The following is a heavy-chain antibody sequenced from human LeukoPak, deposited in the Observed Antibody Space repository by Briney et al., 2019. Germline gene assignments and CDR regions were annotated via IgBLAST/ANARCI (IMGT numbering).Heavy chain of an antibody. Sequence: SETLSLTCAVYGGSFSGYYWSWIRQPPGKGLEWIGEFNHSGSTNYNPSLKSRVTISVDTSKNQFSLQLSSVTAADTAVYYWSRGRGGSGYCALGDSYYFMDGGDEGTTVTVSS. D-gene: IGHD3-3*01. CDR1: GGSFSGYY. J-gene: IGHJ6*03. CDR3: SRGRGGSGYCALGDSYYFMDG. V-gene: IGHV4-34*01. CDR2: FNHSGST.